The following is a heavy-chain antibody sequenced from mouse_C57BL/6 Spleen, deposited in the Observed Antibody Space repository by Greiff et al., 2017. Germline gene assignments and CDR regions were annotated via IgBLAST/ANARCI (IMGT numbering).Heavy chain of an antibody. Sequence: VQLQQSGPELVKPGASVKISCKASGYSFTGYYMNWVKQSPEKSLEWIGEINPSTGGTTYNQKFKAKATLTVDKSSSTAYMQLKSLTSADSAVYYCAIEGYYAMDYWGQGTSVTVSS. J-gene: IGHJ4*01. V-gene: IGHV1-42*01. CDR2: INPSTGGT. CDR3: AIEGYYAMDY. CDR1: GYSFTGYY.